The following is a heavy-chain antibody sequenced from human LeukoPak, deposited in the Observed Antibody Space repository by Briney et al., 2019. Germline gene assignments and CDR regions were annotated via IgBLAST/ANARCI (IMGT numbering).Heavy chain of an antibody. Sequence: PGGSLRLSCAASGFTFSSYWMYWVRQAPGKGLLWVSRIKTDGSSTGYADSVKGRFTISRDNAKNTLYLQMNSLGAEDTAVYYCARESGAAAPGLWGQGTLVTVSS. D-gene: IGHD6-13*01. V-gene: IGHV3-74*01. CDR3: ARESGAAAPGL. J-gene: IGHJ4*02. CDR2: IKTDGSST. CDR1: GFTFSSYW.